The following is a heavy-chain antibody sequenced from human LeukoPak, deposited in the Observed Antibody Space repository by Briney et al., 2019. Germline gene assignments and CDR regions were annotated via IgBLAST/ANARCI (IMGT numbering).Heavy chain of an antibody. D-gene: IGHD3-10*01. CDR2: IYHSGST. V-gene: IGHV4-38-2*01. CDR1: GYSISSGYY. J-gene: IGHJ4*02. Sequence: PSETLSLTCAVPGYSISSGYYWGWIRQPPGKGLEWIGSIYHSGSTYHNPSLKSRVTISVDTSKNQFSLRVSSVTAADTAVYYCAKGLWFGEYYFDSWGQGTLVTVSS. CDR3: AKGLWFGEYYFDS.